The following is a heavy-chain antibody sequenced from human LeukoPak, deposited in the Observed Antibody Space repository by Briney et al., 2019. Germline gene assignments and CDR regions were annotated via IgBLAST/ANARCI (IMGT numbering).Heavy chain of an antibody. V-gene: IGHV4-34*01. CDR2: INHSGST. CDR3: ARGRTIAAAGSGLDWFDP. CDR1: GGSFSGYY. J-gene: IGHJ5*02. D-gene: IGHD6-13*01. Sequence: PETLSLTCAVYGGSFSGYYWSWIRQPPGKWLEWIGEINHSGSTNYNPSLKSRVTISVDTSKNQFSLKLSSVTAADTAVYYCARGRTIAAAGSGLDWFDPWGQGTLVTVSS.